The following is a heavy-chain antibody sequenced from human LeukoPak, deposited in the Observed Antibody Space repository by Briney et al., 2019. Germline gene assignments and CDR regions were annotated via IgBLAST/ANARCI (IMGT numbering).Heavy chain of an antibody. Sequence: SETLSLTCTVSGVSITTYYWSWIRQPPGKGLEWIGYIYHSGSTNYNPSLKSRVTISVDTSKNQFSLNLSSVTVADTAIYYCARVYIYGRSYFDYWGQGTLVTVSS. CDR3: ARVYIYGRSYFDY. CDR1: GVSITTYY. D-gene: IGHD5-18*01. CDR2: IYHSGST. J-gene: IGHJ4*02. V-gene: IGHV4-59*08.